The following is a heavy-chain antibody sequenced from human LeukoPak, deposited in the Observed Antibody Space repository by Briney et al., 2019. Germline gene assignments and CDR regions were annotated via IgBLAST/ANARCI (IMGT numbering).Heavy chain of an antibody. CDR2: ISSSITHI. V-gene: IGHV3-21*01. CDR1: GFTFSSYS. D-gene: IGHD2-2*01. CDR3: ARESLYCSSTSCYKANPDY. Sequence: GRSLRPSCAPSGFTFSSYSINWVRHAPRKGLEWVSSISSSITHIYYAESVKGRFTISRDNAKNSLYLQMNSLRAEDTAVYYCARESLYCSSTSCYKANPDYWGQGTLVTVSS. J-gene: IGHJ4*02.